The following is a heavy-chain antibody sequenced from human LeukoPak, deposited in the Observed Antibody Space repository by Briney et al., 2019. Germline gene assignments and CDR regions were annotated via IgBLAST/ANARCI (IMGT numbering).Heavy chain of an antibody. D-gene: IGHD3-10*01. CDR1: GYTFTGYY. CDR2: INPNSGGT. Sequence: ASVKVSCKASGYTFTGYYMHWVRQAPGQGLEWMGWINPNSGGTNYAQKFQGWVTMTRDTSISTAYMELSRLRSDDTAVYYCARGRTITMVRGVSWFDLWGQGTLVTVSS. CDR3: ARGRTITMVRGVSWFDL. J-gene: IGHJ5*02. V-gene: IGHV1-2*04.